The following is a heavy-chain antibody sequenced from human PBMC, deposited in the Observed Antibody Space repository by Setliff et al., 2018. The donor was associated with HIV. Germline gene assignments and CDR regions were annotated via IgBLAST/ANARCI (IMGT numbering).Heavy chain of an antibody. CDR2: FHHSGST. CDR1: GYSINTAYY. Sequence: SETLSLTCSVSGYSINTAYYWGWIRQSPGKGLEWIGGFHHSGSTHYKPSLKGRVTISIDSSKSQISLNVTSVTAADTAVYYCTRRDVSPLWFGQFDYWGQGILVTVSS. V-gene: IGHV4-38-2*01. D-gene: IGHD3-10*01. J-gene: IGHJ4*02. CDR3: TRRDVSPLWFGQFDY.